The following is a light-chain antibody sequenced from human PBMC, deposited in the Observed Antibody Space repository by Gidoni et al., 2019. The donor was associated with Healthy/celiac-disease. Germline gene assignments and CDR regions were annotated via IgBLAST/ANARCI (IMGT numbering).Light chain of an antibody. J-gene: IGKJ1*01. CDR1: QRVSSF. CDR3: RQRNNRHPWT. V-gene: IGKV3-11*01. Sequence: IVLTQSPATLSLSPGGRATLSCWASQRVSSFVAWYQQKPGEAPRHLIYDTSNRATGIPARFSGGGSGAVFTLTISSLVPEDFAVYYYRQRNNRHPWTFGQGTKVEIK. CDR2: DTS.